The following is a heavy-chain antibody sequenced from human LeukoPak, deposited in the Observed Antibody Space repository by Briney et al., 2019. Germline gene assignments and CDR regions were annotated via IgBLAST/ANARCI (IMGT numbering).Heavy chain of an antibody. J-gene: IGHJ4*02. CDR2: ISGSGDST. CDR3: AKVGYYNDSSGYYLDYFDY. V-gene: IGHV3-23*01. Sequence: PGGTLRLSCAASGFTFSSYGMSWVRQAPGKGLEWVSAISGSGDSTYYADSVKGRFTISRDNSKNTLYLQMNSLRAEDTAVYYCAKVGYYNDSSGYYLDYFDYWGQGTLVTVSS. D-gene: IGHD3-22*01. CDR1: GFTFSSYG.